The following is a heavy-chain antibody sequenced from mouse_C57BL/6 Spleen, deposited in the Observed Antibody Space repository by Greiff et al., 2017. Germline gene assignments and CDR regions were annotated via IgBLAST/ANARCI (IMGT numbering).Heavy chain of an antibody. J-gene: IGHJ3*01. CDR1: GYTFTSYW. D-gene: IGHD4-1*02. CDR3: ASNSYFAY. Sequence: QVQLQQPGAELVRPGTSVKLSCKASGYTFTSYWMHWVKQRPGQGLEWIGVIDPSDSYTNYNQKFKGKATLTVDTSSSTAYMQLSSLTSEDSAVYYCASNSYFAYGGQGTLVTVSA. CDR2: IDPSDSYT. V-gene: IGHV1-59*01.